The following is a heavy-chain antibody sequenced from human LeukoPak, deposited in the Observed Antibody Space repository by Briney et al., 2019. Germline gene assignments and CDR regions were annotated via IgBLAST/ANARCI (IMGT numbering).Heavy chain of an antibody. CDR1: GGSISTTNW. CDR2: VHLSGRT. CDR3: AREGGPYRPLDY. V-gene: IGHV4-4*02. Sequence: SETLSLTCGVSGGSISTTNWWTWIRQPPGEGLEWIGEVHLSGRTHYNPSLESRVTMSVDMSENHISLRLTSVTAADTAVYYCAREGGPYRPLDYSGQGTLVTVSS. J-gene: IGHJ4*02.